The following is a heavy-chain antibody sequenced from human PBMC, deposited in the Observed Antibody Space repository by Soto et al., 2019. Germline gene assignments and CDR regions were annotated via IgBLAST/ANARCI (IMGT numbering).Heavy chain of an antibody. J-gene: IGHJ4*02. Sequence: GSLRLSCAVSGFTFSSYSMSWVRQAPGKGLEWVSGFRTSGDGGTTYYADSVKGRFTISRDNSKNMLFLQMNSLRAEDTAIYYCAKKVNSGPGSQYFDYWGQGTLVTVSS. CDR2: FRTSGDGGTT. D-gene: IGHD3-10*01. CDR3: AKKVNSGPGSQYFDY. CDR1: GFTFSSYS. V-gene: IGHV3-23*01.